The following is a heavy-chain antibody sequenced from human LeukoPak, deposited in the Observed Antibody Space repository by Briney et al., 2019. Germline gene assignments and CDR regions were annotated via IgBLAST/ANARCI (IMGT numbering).Heavy chain of an antibody. J-gene: IGHJ3*02. V-gene: IGHV3-48*03. D-gene: IGHD2-15*01. CDR2: ISSSGSTI. Sequence: GGSLRLSCAASRFTFSSYEMNWVRQAPGKGLEWVSYISSSGSTIYYADSVKGRFTISRDNAKNSLYLQMNSLRAEDTAVYYCARDTGGGYCSGGSCADDAFDIWGQGTMVTVSS. CDR3: ARDTGGGYCSGGSCADDAFDI. CDR1: RFTFSSYE.